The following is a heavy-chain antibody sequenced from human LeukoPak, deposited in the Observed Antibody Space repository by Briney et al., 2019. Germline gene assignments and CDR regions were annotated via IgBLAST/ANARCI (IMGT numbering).Heavy chain of an antibody. CDR1: GGTFSSYT. V-gene: IGHV1-69*04. CDR2: IIPILGIA. J-gene: IGHJ5*02. D-gene: IGHD4-17*01. Sequence: SVKVSCKASGGTFSSYTISWVRQAPGQGLEWMGRIIPILGIANYAQRFQGRVTITADKSTSTAYMELSGLRSEDTAVYYCARDRRGTVTSNWFDPWGQGTLVTVSS. CDR3: ARDRRGTVTSNWFDP.